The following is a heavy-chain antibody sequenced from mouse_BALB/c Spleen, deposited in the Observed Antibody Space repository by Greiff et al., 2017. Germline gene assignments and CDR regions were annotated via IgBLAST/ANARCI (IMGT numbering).Heavy chain of an antibody. CDR1: AVDFSRYW. V-gene: IGHV4-1*02. D-gene: IGHD2-4*01. CDR2: INPDSSTI. J-gene: IGHJ2*01. CDR3: VYYDYGFGY. Sequence: SAAAVDFSRYWMSWVRQAPGKGLEWIGEINPDSSTINYTPSLKDKFIISRDNAKNTLYLQMSKVRSEDTALYYCVYYDYGFGYWGQGTTLTVSS.